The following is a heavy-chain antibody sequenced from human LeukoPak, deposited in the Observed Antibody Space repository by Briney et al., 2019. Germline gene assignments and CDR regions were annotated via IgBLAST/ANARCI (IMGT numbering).Heavy chain of an antibody. V-gene: IGHV3-7*01. CDR3: ARDDCSSISCYHNWFDP. CDR1: GFTFSSYW. D-gene: IGHD2-2*01. CDR2: IKQDGSEK. Sequence: GGSLSLSCAASGFTFSSYWMSWVRQPPGKGLEWVANIKQDGSEKYYVDSVKGRFTISRDNAKNSLYLQMNSLRAEDTAVYYCARDDCSSISCYHNWFDPWGQEPWSPSPQ. J-gene: IGHJ5*02.